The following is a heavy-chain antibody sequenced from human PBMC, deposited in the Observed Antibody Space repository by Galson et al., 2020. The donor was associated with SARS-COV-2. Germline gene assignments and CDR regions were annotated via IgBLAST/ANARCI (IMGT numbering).Heavy chain of an antibody. CDR1: GGSISSSNW. V-gene: IGHV4-4*02. CDR2: IYHSGST. CDR3: ARAHPSTYYDFWSCYYIYGMGV. D-gene: IGHD3-3*01. J-gene: IGHJ6*02. Sequence: SETLSLTCAVSGGSISSSNWWSWVRQPPGKGMEWIGEIYHSGSTNYNPSLKSRVTISVDTSRNQFSLKLSSVTAADTAVYYCARAHPSTYYDFWSCYYIYGMGVWGQGTTVTVSS.